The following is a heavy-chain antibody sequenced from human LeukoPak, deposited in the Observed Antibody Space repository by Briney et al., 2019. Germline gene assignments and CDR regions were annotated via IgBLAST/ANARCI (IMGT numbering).Heavy chain of an antibody. J-gene: IGHJ4*02. V-gene: IGHV1-46*01. CDR2: IDPSGGST. D-gene: IGHD3-10*01. Sequence: ASVKVSCKASGYSFTSYYMHWVRQAPGQGLEWMGIIDPSGGSTNYAQKLQGRITMTRDTSTSTVHMELSSLRSEDTAIYYCASLGSGSSPIIDFDYWGQGTLVTVSS. CDR3: ASLGSGSSPIIDFDY. CDR1: GYSFTSYY.